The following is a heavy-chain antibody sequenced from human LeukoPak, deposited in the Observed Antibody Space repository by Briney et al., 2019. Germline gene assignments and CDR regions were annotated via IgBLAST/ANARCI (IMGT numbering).Heavy chain of an antibody. D-gene: IGHD4-17*01. CDR1: GFTFTNYA. CDR3: TRGSYGDYDY. V-gene: IGHV3-23*05. CDR2: ISTSGVGT. J-gene: IGHJ4*02. Sequence: GGSLRLSCAASGFTFTNYAMSWVRQAPGKGLEWVSAISTSGVGTYYADPVKGRFTISRDNSKNTLYLQMNSLRAEDTAIYYCTRGSYGDYDYWGQGTLVAVSS.